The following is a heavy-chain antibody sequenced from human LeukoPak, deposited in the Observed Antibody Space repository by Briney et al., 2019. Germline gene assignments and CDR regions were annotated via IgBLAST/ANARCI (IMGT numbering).Heavy chain of an antibody. CDR1: GFTFSSYE. J-gene: IGHJ4*02. CDR2: ISSSGSTI. D-gene: IGHD3-22*01. Sequence: GGSLRLSCAASGFTFSSYEMNWVRQAPGKGLEWVSYISSSGSTIYYADSVKGRFTISRDNAKNSLYLQMNSLRAEDTAVYYCARDLSGFDSSGYYYTFDYWGQGTLVTVSS. CDR3: ARDLSGFDSSGYYYTFDY. V-gene: IGHV3-48*03.